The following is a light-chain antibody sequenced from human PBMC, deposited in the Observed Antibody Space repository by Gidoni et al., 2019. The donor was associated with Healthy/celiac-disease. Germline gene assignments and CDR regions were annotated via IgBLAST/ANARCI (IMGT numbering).Light chain of an antibody. CDR2: AAS. J-gene: IGKJ4*01. V-gene: IGKV1-9*01. CDR3: QQLNSYPLT. CDR1: QGISSY. Sequence: DIQLTQSPSFLSASVGDRVTITCRASQGISSYVAWYQQQPGKAPKLLIYAASTLQSGVPSRFSGSGSGTEFPLTISSLQPEDFASYYCQQLNSYPLTFGGXTKVEIK.